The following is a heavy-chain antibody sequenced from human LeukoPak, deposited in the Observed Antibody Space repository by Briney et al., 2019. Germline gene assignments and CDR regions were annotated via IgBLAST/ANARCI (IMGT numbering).Heavy chain of an antibody. Sequence: GGSLRLSCAASRFTFSSYAMSWVRQAPGKGLEWVSAISGSGGSTYYADSVKGRFTISRDNSKNTLYLQMNSLRAEDTAVYFCAREPRDCTGGTCQSAGGYYFYYWSQGTLVTVSS. J-gene: IGHJ4*02. V-gene: IGHV3-23*01. CDR1: RFTFSSYA. CDR3: AREPRDCTGGTCQSAGGYYFYY. CDR2: ISGSGGST. D-gene: IGHD2-15*01.